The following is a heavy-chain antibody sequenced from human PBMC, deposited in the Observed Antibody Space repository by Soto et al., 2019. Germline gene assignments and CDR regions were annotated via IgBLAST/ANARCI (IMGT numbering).Heavy chain of an antibody. J-gene: IGHJ6*03. CDR2: IIPILCIA. Sequence: QVQLVQSGAEVKTPGSSVKVSCKASGGTFSNYTISWVRQAPGQGLEWMGRIIPILCIANYAQKLQGRVTITTDKSTNTAYMELRSLRSEDTAMYYCAKVAEMGSVTVDYYYYMDVRDKGTTVTIAS. V-gene: IGHV1-69*02. D-gene: IGHD3-10*01. CDR3: AKVAEMGSVTVDYYYYMDV. CDR1: GGTFSNYT.